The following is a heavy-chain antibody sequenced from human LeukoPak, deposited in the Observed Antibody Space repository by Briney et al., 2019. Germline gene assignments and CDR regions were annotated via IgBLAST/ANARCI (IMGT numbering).Heavy chain of an antibody. Sequence: PGGSLRLSCAASGFSVSSSFMSWVRQAPGKGLEWVSVIYSIGSTFYADSVKGRFTISRDNSKNTLYLHMNSLRTEDTAVYYRARDRVYLGREDAFDIWGQGTMVTVSS. V-gene: IGHV3-53*01. CDR3: ARDRVYLGREDAFDI. J-gene: IGHJ3*02. D-gene: IGHD7-27*01. CDR2: IYSIGST. CDR1: GFSVSSSF.